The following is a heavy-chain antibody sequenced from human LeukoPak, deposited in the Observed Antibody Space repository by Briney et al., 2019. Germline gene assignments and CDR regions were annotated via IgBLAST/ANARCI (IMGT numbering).Heavy chain of an antibody. CDR3: ARAGTTVTDFDY. J-gene: IGHJ4*02. CDR2: INAGNGNT. V-gene: IGHV1-3*01. Sequence: ASVKVSCKASGYTFTSYAMHWVRQAPGQRLEWMGWINAGNGNTKYSQKFQGRVTITRDTSASTAYMELSSLRSEDTAVYYCARAGTTVTDFDYWGQGTLVTVFS. D-gene: IGHD4-17*01. CDR1: GYTFTSYA.